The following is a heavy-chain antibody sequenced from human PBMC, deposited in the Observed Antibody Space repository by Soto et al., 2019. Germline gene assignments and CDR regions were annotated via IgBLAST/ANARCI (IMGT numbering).Heavy chain of an antibody. J-gene: IGHJ4*02. V-gene: IGHV3-13*01. CDR2: IGTAGDT. CDR1: GFTFSGFD. Sequence: GGSLRLSCEASGFTFSGFDMHWVRQPTGKGLEWVSTIGTAGDTYYAVSVKGRFTISRDNAKNSLSLQMNSLRAGDTAVYFCARGQEVGAHFFDSWGQGTQVTV. D-gene: IGHD2-15*01. CDR3: ARGQEVGAHFFDS.